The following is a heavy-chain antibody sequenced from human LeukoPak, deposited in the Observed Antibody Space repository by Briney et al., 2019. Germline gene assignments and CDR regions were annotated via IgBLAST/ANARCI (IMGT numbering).Heavy chain of an antibody. V-gene: IGHV4-34*01. CDR1: GGSFSGYY. Sequence: SETLSLTCAVYGGSFSGYYWSWIRQPPGKGLEWIGEINHSGGTYYNPSLTSRVTISVDTSKNQFSLKLTSVTAADTAVYYCARTTEGGYTYGYFYYYYMDVWGKGTTVTISS. J-gene: IGHJ6*03. D-gene: IGHD5-18*01. CDR2: INHSGGT. CDR3: ARTTEGGYTYGYFYYYYMDV.